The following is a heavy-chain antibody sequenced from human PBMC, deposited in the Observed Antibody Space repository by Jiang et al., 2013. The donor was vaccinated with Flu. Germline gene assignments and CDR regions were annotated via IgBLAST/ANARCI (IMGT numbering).Heavy chain of an antibody. J-gene: IGHJ4*02. V-gene: IGHV3-30*02. Sequence: VQLLESGGGVVQPGGSLRLSCAASGFTFSYYAMYWVRQAPGKGLEWVASIRFDGSDKYYAESVKGRFTISRDNSRSTLYLHMNSLRAEDTSVYYCATLRGSSYDTYLADYWGQGILVTVSS. CDR2: IRFDGSDK. CDR3: ATLRGSSYDTYLADY. D-gene: IGHD3-9*01. CDR1: GFTFSYYA.